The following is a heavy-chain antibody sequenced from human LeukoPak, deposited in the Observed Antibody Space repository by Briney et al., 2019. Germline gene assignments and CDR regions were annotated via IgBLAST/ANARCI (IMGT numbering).Heavy chain of an antibody. Sequence: SQTLSLTCTVSGGSISSGGYYWSWIRQHPGKGLEWIGYIYYSGSTYYNPSLKSRVAISVDTSKNQFSLKLSSVTAADTAVYYCARADVDTAMATNWFDPWGQGTLVTVSS. D-gene: IGHD5-18*01. CDR1: GGSISSGGYY. J-gene: IGHJ5*02. V-gene: IGHV4-31*03. CDR2: IYYSGST. CDR3: ARADVDTAMATNWFDP.